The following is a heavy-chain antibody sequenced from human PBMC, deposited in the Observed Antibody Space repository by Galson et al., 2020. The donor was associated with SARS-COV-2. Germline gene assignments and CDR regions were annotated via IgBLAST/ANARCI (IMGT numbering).Heavy chain of an antibody. D-gene: IGHD1-26*01. CDR3: ARGGIMGGTILGVFDI. Sequence: GESLKTSCEASGFTLSSYGMHWVRQAPGKGLEGVAGIWHDASNKYYVDSVNGRFTISRDNSKNTLFLQMNSLRAEDTAVYYCARGGIMGGTILGVFDIWGQGTVFTVSS. J-gene: IGHJ3*02. CDR2: IWHDASNK. V-gene: IGHV3-33*01. CDR1: GFTLSSYG.